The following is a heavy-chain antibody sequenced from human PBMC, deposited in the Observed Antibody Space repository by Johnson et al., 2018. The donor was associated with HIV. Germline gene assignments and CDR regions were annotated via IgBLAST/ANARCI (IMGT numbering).Heavy chain of an antibody. D-gene: IGHD1-26*01. Sequence: MMLVESGGGLVQPGGSLRLSCAASGFTFSSYDMHWVRQATGKGLEWVSAIGTAGDTYYPGSVKGRFTISRENAKNSLYLQMNSLRAGDAAVYYCARDGHVSGSYHAFDIWGQGTMVTVSS. J-gene: IGHJ3*02. V-gene: IGHV3-13*01. CDR3: ARDGHVSGSYHAFDI. CDR1: GFTFSSYD. CDR2: IGTAGDT.